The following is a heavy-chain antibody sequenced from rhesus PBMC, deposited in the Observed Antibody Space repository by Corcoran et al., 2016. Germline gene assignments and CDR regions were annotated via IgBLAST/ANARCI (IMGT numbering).Heavy chain of an antibody. J-gene: IGHJ6*01. CDR3: TREAIAAAGPNYGLDS. D-gene: IGHD6S26*01. CDR2: ISYTGKTI. CDR1: GFTFSSYD. V-gene: IGHV3-136*01. Sequence: EVQLVESGGGLVQPGGSLRLSCAASGFTFSSYDMSWVRQARGKGLEGVSNISYTGKTIYYADSVKGRFAISRDNAKNSLSLQMSSLRAEDTAVYYCTREAIAAAGPNYGLDSWGQGVVVTVSS.